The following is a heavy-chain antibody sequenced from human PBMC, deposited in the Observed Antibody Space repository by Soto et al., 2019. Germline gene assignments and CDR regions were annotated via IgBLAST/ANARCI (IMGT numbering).Heavy chain of an antibody. D-gene: IGHD3-22*01. J-gene: IGHJ4*02. CDR2: INPNSGGT. CDR1: GYTFTGYY. CDR3: ARDGRYYDSSGYFDY. V-gene: IGHV1-2*02. Sequence: ASVKVSCKASGYTFTGYYLHWVRQAPGQGLERMGLINPNSGGTNYAQKFQGRVTMTRDTAISTTYIELRRLRSDDTAVYYCARDGRYYDSSGYFDYWGQGTLVNVSS.